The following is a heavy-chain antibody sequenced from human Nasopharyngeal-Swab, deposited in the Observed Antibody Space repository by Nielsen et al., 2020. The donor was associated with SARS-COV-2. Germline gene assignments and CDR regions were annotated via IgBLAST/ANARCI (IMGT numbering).Heavy chain of an antibody. CDR1: GFTFNSHG. CDR3: TRGDGALTYFDY. CDR2: ISGSGSTL. D-gene: IGHD4-17*01. V-gene: IGHV3-48*02. J-gene: IGHJ4*02. Sequence: GESLKISCAASGFTFNSHGMHWVRQAPGKGLEWVSAISGSGSTLYYADSVKGRITVSRDNAKSSVYLQMSSLRDEDTAVYYCTRGDGALTYFDYWGQGTLVSVSS.